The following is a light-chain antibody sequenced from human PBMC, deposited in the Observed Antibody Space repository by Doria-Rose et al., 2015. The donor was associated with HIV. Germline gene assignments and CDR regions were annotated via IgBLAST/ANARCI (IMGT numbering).Light chain of an antibody. V-gene: IGKV4-1*01. CDR3: QQYYDTPS. J-gene: IGKJ3*01. CDR2: WAS. CDR1: QSLLYTSKNY. Sequence: TQSPESLGMSLGERATLNCKSNQSLLYTSKNYLAWYQQKPRQPPKLLIYWASTRQSGVPARFSGSGSGTDFTLTISSLEAEDVAVYYCQQYYDTPSFGPGTTVDIK.